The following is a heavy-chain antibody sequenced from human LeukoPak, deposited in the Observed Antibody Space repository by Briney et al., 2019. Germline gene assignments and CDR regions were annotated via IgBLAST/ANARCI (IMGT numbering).Heavy chain of an antibody. J-gene: IGHJ4*02. D-gene: IGHD3-22*01. CDR1: GFTFSNYA. Sequence: GGSLRLSCAASGFTFSNYAMHWVRQAPGKGLEYVPAISSNGGSTYYANSVKGRFTISRDNSKNTLYLQMGSLRAEDMAVYYCARDNYYDSSSYFTSYYLDYWRQGTLVTVSS. V-gene: IGHV3-64*01. CDR3: ARDNYYDSSSYFTSYYLDY. CDR2: ISSNGGST.